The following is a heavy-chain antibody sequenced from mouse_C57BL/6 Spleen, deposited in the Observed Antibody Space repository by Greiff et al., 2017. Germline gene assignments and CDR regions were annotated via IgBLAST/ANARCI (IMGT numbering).Heavy chain of an antibody. CDR3: ARGGSNLYYFDY. J-gene: IGHJ2*01. CDR1: GFTFSSYA. V-gene: IGHV5-4*03. Sequence: EVKLMESGGGLVQPGGSLKLSCAASGFTFSSYAMSWVRQTPEKRLEWVATISDGGSYTYYPNNVKGRFTIARDTAKNNLYLQMSHLKAEDTAMYYCARGGSNLYYFDYWGQGTTLTVSS. CDR2: ISDGGSYT. D-gene: IGHD2-5*01.